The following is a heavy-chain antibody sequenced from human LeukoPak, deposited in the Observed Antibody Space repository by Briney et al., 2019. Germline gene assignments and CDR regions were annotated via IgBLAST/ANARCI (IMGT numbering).Heavy chain of an antibody. CDR2: IKSKIHGGTT. CDR3: TTSPLPGRDY. CDR1: GFTFNNAW. D-gene: IGHD2-15*01. Sequence: GGSLRLSCAASGFTFNNAWMSWVRQAPGKGLEWVGRIKSKIHGGTTDYAAPVKGRFTISRDDSKNMLYLQIDSLKIEDTAVYYCTTSPLPGRDYWGRGTLVSVSS. V-gene: IGHV3-15*01. J-gene: IGHJ4*02.